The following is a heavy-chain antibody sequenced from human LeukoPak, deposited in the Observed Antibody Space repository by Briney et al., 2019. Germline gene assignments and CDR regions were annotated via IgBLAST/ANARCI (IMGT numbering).Heavy chain of an antibody. Sequence: ASVKVSCKTSGYTFTSHGISWVRLAPGQGLEWMGWISGYNGNSNYAQMFQGRVTMTADTSTSTAYMEVRSLTADDTALYYCARDSPRGTFYFDYWGQGTLVTVSS. CDR2: ISGYNGNS. D-gene: IGHD3-16*01. V-gene: IGHV1-18*01. J-gene: IGHJ4*02. CDR1: GYTFTSHG. CDR3: ARDSPRGTFYFDY.